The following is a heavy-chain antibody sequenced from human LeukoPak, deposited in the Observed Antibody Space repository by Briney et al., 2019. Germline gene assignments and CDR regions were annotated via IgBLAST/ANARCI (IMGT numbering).Heavy chain of an antibody. Sequence: SETLSLTCTVSGGSVSSGSYYWSWIRQPPGKGLEWIGYIYYSGSTNYNPSLKSRVTISVDTSKNQFSLKLSSVTAADTAVYYCARGKYSYGPGGDYWGQGTLVTVSS. V-gene: IGHV4-61*01. CDR1: GGSVSSGSYY. CDR3: ARGKYSYGPGGDY. D-gene: IGHD5-18*01. CDR2: IYYSGST. J-gene: IGHJ4*02.